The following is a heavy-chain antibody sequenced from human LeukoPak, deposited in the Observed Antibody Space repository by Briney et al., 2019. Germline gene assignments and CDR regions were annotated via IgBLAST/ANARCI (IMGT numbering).Heavy chain of an antibody. CDR3: ARDVERDYYYYYYMDV. CDR1: GFTFSSYS. CDR2: ISSSSSYI. Sequence: KAGRSLRLSCAASGFTFSSYSMDWARHAPGKWLEWVSSISSSSSYIYYADSVKGRFTISRDNTKNSLYLQMNSLRAEDTAVYYCARDVERDYYYYYYMDVWGKGTTVTVSS. V-gene: IGHV3-21*01. J-gene: IGHJ6*03. D-gene: IGHD5-24*01.